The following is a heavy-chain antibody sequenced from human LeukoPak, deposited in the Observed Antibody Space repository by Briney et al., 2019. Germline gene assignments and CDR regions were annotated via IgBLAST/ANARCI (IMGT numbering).Heavy chain of an antibody. Sequence: GGSLRLSCAASGFTVSSNYMSWVRQAPGKGLEWVSVIYSGGSTYYADSVKGRFTISRDNSKNTLYLQMNSLRAEDTAVYYCARGGYYYDSSGYYSSVIPNWGQGTLVTVSS. CDR3: ARGGYYYDSSGYYSSVIPN. J-gene: IGHJ4*02. D-gene: IGHD3-22*01. V-gene: IGHV3-66*01. CDR2: IYSGGST. CDR1: GFTVSSNY.